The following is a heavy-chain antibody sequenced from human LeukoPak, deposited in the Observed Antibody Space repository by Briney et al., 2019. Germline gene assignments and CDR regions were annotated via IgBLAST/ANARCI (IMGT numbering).Heavy chain of an antibody. CDR1: GGSISSYY. Sequence: PSETLSLTCTVSGGSISSYYWSWIRQPAGKGLEWIGRIYTSGSTNYNPSLKSRVTISVDTSKNQFSLKLSSVTAADTAVYYCARGHSYGGYYYYYMDVWGKGTTVTISS. CDR3: ARGHSYGGYYYYYMDV. D-gene: IGHD5-18*01. J-gene: IGHJ6*03. V-gene: IGHV4-4*07. CDR2: IYTSGST.